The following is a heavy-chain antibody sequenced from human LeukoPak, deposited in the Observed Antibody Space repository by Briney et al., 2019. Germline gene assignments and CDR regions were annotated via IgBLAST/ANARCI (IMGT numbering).Heavy chain of an antibody. CDR3: ACPSGNHLYSFDY. D-gene: IGHD1-14*01. V-gene: IGHV4-39*07. J-gene: IGHJ4*02. CDR2: INHSGST. CDR1: GDSISSGDYY. Sequence: PSETLSLTCTVSGDSISSGDYYWSWIRQPPGKGLEWIGEINHSGSTNYNPSLKSRVTISVDTSKNQFSLKLSSVTAADTPVYYCACPSGNHLYSFDYWGQGTLVTVSS.